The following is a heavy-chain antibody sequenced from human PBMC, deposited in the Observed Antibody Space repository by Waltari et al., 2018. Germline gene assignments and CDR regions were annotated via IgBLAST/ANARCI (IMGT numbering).Heavy chain of an antibody. CDR1: GFTFTDGW. J-gene: IGHJ4*02. Sequence: EVQLVEFGGGLVKPGGSLRLSCSAYGFTFTDGWMSWARQAPGKGLELVARIKSKRSAGTTDYAEAVKGRFTISRDDSKSTLYLEMNSLKTDDPAVYYCTTDGGIGPRPIFDSWGRGTLVTVSS. D-gene: IGHD6-6*01. V-gene: IGHV3-15*01. CDR3: TTDGGIGPRPIFDS. CDR2: IKSKRSAGTT.